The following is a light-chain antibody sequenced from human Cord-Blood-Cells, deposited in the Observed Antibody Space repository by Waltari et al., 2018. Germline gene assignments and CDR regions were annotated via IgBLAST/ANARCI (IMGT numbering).Light chain of an antibody. Sequence: DLQMTQSPSSLSASVGATXXXTVQASQGISNYLNWFQQKPGKAPKLLIYNASNLETGVPSRFSGSGSGTDFTFTISSLQPEDIATYYCQQYDNLPRTFGPGTKVDIK. CDR1: QGISNY. V-gene: IGKV1-33*01. J-gene: IGKJ3*01. CDR3: QQYDNLPRT. CDR2: NAS.